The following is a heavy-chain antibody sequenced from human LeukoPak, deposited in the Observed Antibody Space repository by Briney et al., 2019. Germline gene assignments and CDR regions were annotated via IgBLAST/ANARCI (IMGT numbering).Heavy chain of an antibody. CDR2: ISSSTNVI. V-gene: IGHV3-48*01. Sequence: PGGSLRLSCAASGFTLSTNSVTWVRQAPGKGLEWVSYISSSTNVIYYADSVKGRFTISRDNAKNSLYLQMNSLRADDTAVYYCARLYSALPAFDYWGQGTLVTVSS. CDR1: GFTLSTNS. CDR3: ARLYSALPAFDY. J-gene: IGHJ4*02. D-gene: IGHD6-13*01.